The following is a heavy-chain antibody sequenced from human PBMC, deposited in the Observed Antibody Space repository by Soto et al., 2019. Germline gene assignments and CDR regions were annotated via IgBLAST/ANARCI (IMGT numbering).Heavy chain of an antibody. CDR2: IAANNGNT. D-gene: IGHD6-6*01. CDR3: ARSVLYSSSSRCWFDP. Sequence: SVKGACKASGYTFTNYGISWVRQAPGQGLEWMGWIAANNGNTKYAQNLQGRVTMATDTSTSTAYMELRSLTSDDTAVYYCARSVLYSSSSRCWFDPLCQGILGTVS. CDR1: GYTFTNYG. J-gene: IGHJ5*02. V-gene: IGHV1-18*01.